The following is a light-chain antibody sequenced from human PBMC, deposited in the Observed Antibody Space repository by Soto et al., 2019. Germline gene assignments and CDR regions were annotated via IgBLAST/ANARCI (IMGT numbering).Light chain of an antibody. CDR2: DAS. CDR3: QQYENYWT. CDR1: SSDVGGYKY. J-gene: IGLJ3*02. V-gene: IGLV2-14*01. Sequence: QSALTQPASVSGSPGQSITISCTGTSSDVGGYKYVSWYQQHPGKAPKLMIYDASNLDSGVPSRFSGSGSGTEFSLTISNLQPDDCATYYCQQYENYWTFGQGTK.